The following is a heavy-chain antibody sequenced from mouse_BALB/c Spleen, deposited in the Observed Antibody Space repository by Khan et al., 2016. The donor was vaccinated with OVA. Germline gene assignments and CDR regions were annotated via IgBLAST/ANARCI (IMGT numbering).Heavy chain of an antibody. CDR1: GYTFSSYW. CDR3: ERGGYGGFAY. Sequence: QVRLQQSGGDLMKPGASVKISCKATGYTFSSYWIEWVKQRPGHGLEWIGQIFPGSVSTTYNEKFKGKATFTADPSSNTAYMQLSSLTSEDSAGYYCERGGYGGFAYWGQGTLVTVAA. CDR2: IFPGSVST. D-gene: IGHD2-2*01. J-gene: IGHJ3*01. V-gene: IGHV1-9*01.